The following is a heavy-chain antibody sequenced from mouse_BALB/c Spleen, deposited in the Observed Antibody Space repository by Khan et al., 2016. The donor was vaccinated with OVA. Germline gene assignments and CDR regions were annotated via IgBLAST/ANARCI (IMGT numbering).Heavy chain of an antibody. J-gene: IGHJ1*01. V-gene: IGHV2-9*02. CDR3: ARYYGNDGWYFDV. Sequence: VQLVESGPGLVAPSQSLSITCTVSGFSLTSYGVHWVRQPPGKGLEWLGVIWTGGSTNYNSALMSRLSISKDNSKSQVFLKMNSLQTDDTAMYYCARYYGNDGWYFDVWGEGTTVTVSS. CDR2: IWTGGST. D-gene: IGHD2-2*01. CDR1: GFSLTSYG.